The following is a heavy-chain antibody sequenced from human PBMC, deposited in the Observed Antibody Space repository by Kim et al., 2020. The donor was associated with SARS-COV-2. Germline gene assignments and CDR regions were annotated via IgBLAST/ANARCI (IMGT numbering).Heavy chain of an antibody. J-gene: IGHJ6*02. V-gene: IGHV5-51*01. Sequence: GGSLRLSCKGSGSSFTSYWTGWVRQMPGKGLEWMGIIYPGDSDTRYSPSFQGQVTISADKSISTAYLQWSSLKASDSAMYYCARHAKAAMVTRIGASYYGMDVWGQGTTVTVSS. D-gene: IGHD5-18*01. CDR2: IYPGDSDT. CDR1: GSSFTSYW. CDR3: ARHAKAAMVTRIGASYYGMDV.